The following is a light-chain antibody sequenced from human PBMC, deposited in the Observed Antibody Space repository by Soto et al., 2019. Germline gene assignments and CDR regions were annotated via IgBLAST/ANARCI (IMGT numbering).Light chain of an antibody. V-gene: IGKV3-11*01. CDR3: QQRINWPPHP. CDR1: QSVSSS. J-gene: IGKJ4*01. CDR2: DGS. Sequence: EIVLTQSPATLSVSPGERATLSCSASQSVSSSLAWYQQKPGQAPRLLIYDGSNRATGIRARFSGSGSGTDFTLTISSLEPEDFAVYYCQQRINWPPHPFGGGTTVDMK.